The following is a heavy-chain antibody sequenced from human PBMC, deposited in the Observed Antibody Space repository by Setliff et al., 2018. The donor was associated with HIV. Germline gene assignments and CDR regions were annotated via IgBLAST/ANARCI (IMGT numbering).Heavy chain of an antibody. CDR1: GDSISSGGSY. CDR3: ARLTRITTAGH. Sequence: SETLSLTCTVTGDSISSGGSYWNWIRQHPGKGLEWVGYIFHGGSTYYKPSLKRRVSISVDTSKNQFSLKLNSVTAADTAVYYCARLTRITTAGHWGQGTLVTVSS. V-gene: IGHV4-31*03. J-gene: IGHJ4*02. CDR2: IFHGGST. D-gene: IGHD6-13*01.